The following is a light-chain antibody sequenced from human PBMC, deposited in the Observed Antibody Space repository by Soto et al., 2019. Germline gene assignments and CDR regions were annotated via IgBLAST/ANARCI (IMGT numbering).Light chain of an antibody. V-gene: IGLV1-51*01. Sequence: QSVLTQPPSVSAAPGQKGTISFSGSSSNIGNNYVSWYQQLPGTAPKLLIYDNNKRPSGITDRFSGSKSGTSATLGITGLQTGDEADYYCGTWDSSLSAGNVVFGGGTKLTVL. CDR2: DNN. CDR1: SSNIGNNY. CDR3: GTWDSSLSAGNVV. J-gene: IGLJ2*01.